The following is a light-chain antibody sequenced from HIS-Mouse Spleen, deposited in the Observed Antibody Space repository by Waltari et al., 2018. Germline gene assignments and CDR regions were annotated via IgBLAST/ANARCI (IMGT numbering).Light chain of an antibody. CDR1: SSNIGSNY. CDR3: AAWDDSLSGYV. Sequence: QSVLTQPPSASGTPGQRVTISCSGSSSNIGSNYVYWYQQLPGTAPKLLIYRNNPRPSGVPDRFSGSKSGTSASLAISGLRSEDEDDYYCAAWDDSLSGYVFGTGTKVTVL. CDR2: RNN. J-gene: IGLJ1*01. V-gene: IGLV1-47*01.